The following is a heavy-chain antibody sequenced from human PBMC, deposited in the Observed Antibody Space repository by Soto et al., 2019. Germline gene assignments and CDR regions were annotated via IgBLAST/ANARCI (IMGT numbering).Heavy chain of an antibody. Sequence: GGSLRLSCAASGFTFSSYSMNWVRQAPGKGLEWVSSISSSSSYIYYADSVKGRFTISRDNAKNSLYLQMNSLRAEDTAVYYCARDLKTYYYDSSGSTDTWGQGTLVTVSS. CDR1: GFTFSSYS. V-gene: IGHV3-21*01. CDR2: ISSSSSYI. J-gene: IGHJ5*02. CDR3: ARDLKTYYYDSSGSTDT. D-gene: IGHD3-22*01.